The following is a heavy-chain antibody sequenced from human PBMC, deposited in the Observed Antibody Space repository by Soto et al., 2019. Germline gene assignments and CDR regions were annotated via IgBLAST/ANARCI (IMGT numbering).Heavy chain of an antibody. J-gene: IGHJ4*02. CDR2: VWYDGSNE. CDR1: GFTFRSYG. Sequence: QVQLVESEGGVVQPGRSLRLSCAASGFTFRSYGMHWVSQAPGKGLEWVAVVWYDGSNEYYADSVKGRFTISRDNSKNTLFLQMNSLRDEDTAVYYCTRDQGNDSSGFGIDHWGQGILVTVSS. CDR3: TRDQGNDSSGFGIDH. D-gene: IGHD3-22*01. V-gene: IGHV3-33*01.